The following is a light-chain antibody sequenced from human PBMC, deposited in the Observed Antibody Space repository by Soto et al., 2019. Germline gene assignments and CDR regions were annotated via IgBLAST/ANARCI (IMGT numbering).Light chain of an antibody. CDR1: QSVSSSY. J-gene: IGKJ1*01. CDR2: GAS. V-gene: IGKV3-20*01. CDR3: QQYGNSPTLT. Sequence: EIVLTQSPGTLSLSPGERATLSCRASQSVSSSYFAWYQQKPGQAPRLLIYGASSRATGTPDRFSGSGSGTDFTLTISRLEPEYFAVYYCQQYGNSPTLTVGQGTKVEIK.